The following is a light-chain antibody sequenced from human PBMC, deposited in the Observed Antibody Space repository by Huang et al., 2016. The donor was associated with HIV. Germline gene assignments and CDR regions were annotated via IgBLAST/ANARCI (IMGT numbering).Light chain of an antibody. V-gene: IGKV1-39*01. CDR1: HSISRH. Sequence: DIQMTQSPSSLSASVGDRVTITCRASHSISRHLNWYQQKPGKAPKLLIYAASGLQSGVQSRFSGSGSGTDFTLTISSLQFEDFATYYCQQSSNTPLTFGGGTKVEIK. J-gene: IGKJ4*01. CDR2: AAS. CDR3: QQSSNTPLT.